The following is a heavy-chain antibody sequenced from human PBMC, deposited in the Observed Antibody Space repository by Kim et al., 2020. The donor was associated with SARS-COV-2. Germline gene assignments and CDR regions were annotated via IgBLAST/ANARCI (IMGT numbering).Heavy chain of an antibody. CDR1: GFTFSSYG. Sequence: GGSLRLSCAASGFTFSSYGMHWVRQAPGKGLEWVAVISYDGSNKYYAGSVKGRFTISRDNSKNTLYLQMNSLRAEDTAVYYCAKDLEGSSSTPNYWGQGTLVTVSS. CDR2: ISYDGSNK. J-gene: IGHJ4*02. CDR3: AKDLEGSSSTPNY. V-gene: IGHV3-30*18. D-gene: IGHD6-13*01.